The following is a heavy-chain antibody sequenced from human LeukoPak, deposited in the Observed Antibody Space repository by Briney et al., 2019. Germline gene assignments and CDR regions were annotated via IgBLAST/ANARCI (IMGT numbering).Heavy chain of an antibody. D-gene: IGHD6-13*01. CDR3: ARGRGDSSSWYFDY. CDR2: VKQDGSEK. Sequence: GGSLRPSCAASGFTFSNFWMTWVCQAPGKGLEWVANVKQDGSEKSCVDSVKGRFTISRDNAKNSLYLQMNSLRVEDTAVYYCARGRGDSSSWYFDYWGQGTLVTVSS. V-gene: IGHV3-7*01. CDR1: GFTFSNFW. J-gene: IGHJ4*02.